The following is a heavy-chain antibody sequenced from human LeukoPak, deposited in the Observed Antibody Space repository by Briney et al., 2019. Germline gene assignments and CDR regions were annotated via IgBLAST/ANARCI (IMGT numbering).Heavy chain of an antibody. CDR3: ASSSSGYYYPDY. CDR2: IKQDGSEK. D-gene: IGHD3-22*01. CDR1: GFTFSSYW. J-gene: IGHJ4*02. V-gene: IGHV3-7*01. Sequence: GGSLRLSCAASGFTFSSYWMGWVRQAPGKGLEWVANIKQDGSEKYYVDSVKGRFTISRDNAKNSLYLQMNSLRAEDTAVYYCASSSSGYYYPDYWGQGTLVTVSS.